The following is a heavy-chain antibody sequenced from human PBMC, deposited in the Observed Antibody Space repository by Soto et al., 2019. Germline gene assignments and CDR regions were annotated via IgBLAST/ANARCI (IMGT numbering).Heavy chain of an antibody. D-gene: IGHD5-18*01. CDR3: ARGCGGYGCIDDAFDI. CDR1: GFTFSSYG. V-gene: IGHV3-33*01. CDR2: IWYDGSNK. J-gene: IGHJ3*02. Sequence: GGSLRLSCAASGFTFSSYGMHWVRQAPGKGLEWVAVIWYDGSNKYYADSVKGRFTISRDNSKNTLYLQMNSLRAEDTAVYYCARGCGGYGCIDDAFDIWGQGTMVTVSS.